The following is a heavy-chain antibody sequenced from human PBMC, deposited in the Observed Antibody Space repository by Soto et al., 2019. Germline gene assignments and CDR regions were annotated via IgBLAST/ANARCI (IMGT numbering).Heavy chain of an antibody. CDR2: LSTYNGNT. CDR1: GYTFSSYY. CDR3: ARGDTLMWFDY. V-gene: IGHV1-18*01. D-gene: IGHD5-18*01. J-gene: IGHJ4*02. Sequence: XSVKVSCNASGYTFSSYYITLVRQAPGQGLEWMGWLSTYNGNTNYAQKLQGRVTMTSDTSTSTAYMELRSLRSDDTAVYYCARGDTLMWFDYWGQGTLVTVSS.